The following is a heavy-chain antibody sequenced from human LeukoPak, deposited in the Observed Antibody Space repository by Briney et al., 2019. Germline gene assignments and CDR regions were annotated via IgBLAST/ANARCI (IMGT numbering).Heavy chain of an antibody. J-gene: IGHJ4*02. CDR1: GFDFTAYG. V-gene: IGHV5-51*01. CDR3: ARRDYGGKHFDY. Sequence: GESLKISCKCSGFDFTAYGIAWVRQMPGKGLEWMGIIYPGDSDTKYGPSFQGQVTISADRSISTAYLQWSSLKASDTAMYYCARRDYGGKHFDYWGQGTLVTVSS. D-gene: IGHD4-23*01. CDR2: IYPGDSDT.